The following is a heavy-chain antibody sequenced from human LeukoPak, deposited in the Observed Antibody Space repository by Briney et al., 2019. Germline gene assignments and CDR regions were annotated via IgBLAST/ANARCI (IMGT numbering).Heavy chain of an antibody. CDR1: GFTFSSYA. V-gene: IGHV3-23*01. CDR3: ATDGQVWFQGGLDY. Sequence: GGSLRLSCAASGFTFSSYAMSWVRQAPAKGLERVSAISGSGSSTYYADSVKGRFTISRDNSKNTLYLQLNSLRAEDTAVYYCATDGQVWFQGGLDYWGQGTLVTVSS. J-gene: IGHJ4*02. CDR2: ISGSGSST. D-gene: IGHD3/OR15-3a*01.